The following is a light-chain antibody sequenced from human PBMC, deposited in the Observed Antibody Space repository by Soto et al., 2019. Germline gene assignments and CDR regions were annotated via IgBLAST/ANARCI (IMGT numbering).Light chain of an antibody. CDR2: GAS. CDR3: LQHHAFPLT. Sequence: DIQMTQSPSSLSASVGDRVTITCRASQGIGSDLNWYQQKPGQAPKRVIYGASNLQSGVPSRFSGSGSGTEFTLTITGPEPEDFVTYYCLQHHAFPLTFGGGTKVEV. CDR1: QGIGSD. J-gene: IGKJ4*01. V-gene: IGKV1-17*01.